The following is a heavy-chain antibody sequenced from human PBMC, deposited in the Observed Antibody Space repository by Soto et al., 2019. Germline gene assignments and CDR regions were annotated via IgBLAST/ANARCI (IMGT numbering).Heavy chain of an antibody. Sequence: EVQLVESGGGLVQPGGSLSLSCAASGFTVSSNYMSWVRQAPGKGLEWVSVIYSGGSTYYADSVKGRFTISRDNSKNTLYLQMNSLRAEDTAVYYCARVKAAGKGGVMYFDYSGHGTLVTVSS. CDR2: IYSGGST. CDR1: GFTVSSNY. J-gene: IGHJ4*01. V-gene: IGHV3-66*01. CDR3: ARVKAAGKGGVMYFDY. D-gene: IGHD3-16*01.